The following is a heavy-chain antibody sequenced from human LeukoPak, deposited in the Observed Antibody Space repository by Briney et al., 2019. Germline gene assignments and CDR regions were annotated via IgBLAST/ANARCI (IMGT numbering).Heavy chain of an antibody. J-gene: IGHJ4*02. CDR3: ESEQAAADVAY. V-gene: IGHV3-7*01. CDR1: GFTFNIVW. D-gene: IGHD6-25*01. CDR2: IKQDGSEK. Sequence: GGSLRLSCATSGFTFNIVWITWVRQAPRKWLEWVANIKQDGSEKNYVHSGKGRFTISRDTDTNSMYMQMTSLRAEDTAVYYCESEQAAADVAYWGEGTLVTVSS.